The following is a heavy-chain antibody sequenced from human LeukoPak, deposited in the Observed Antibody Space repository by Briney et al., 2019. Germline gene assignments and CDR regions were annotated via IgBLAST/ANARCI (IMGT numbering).Heavy chain of an antibody. CDR3: SRGHYGPDY. CDR1: GFIFSNYG. J-gene: IGHJ4*02. Sequence: PGRSLRLSCVVSGFIFSNYGMHWVRQAPGKGLEWVSGIQRDGSSPTYADSVKGRFTISRDNAKGSVYLQMNILRAEDTAVYYCSRGHYGPDYWGQGTLVTVSS. V-gene: IGHV3-74*01. D-gene: IGHD3-16*01. CDR2: IQRDGSSP.